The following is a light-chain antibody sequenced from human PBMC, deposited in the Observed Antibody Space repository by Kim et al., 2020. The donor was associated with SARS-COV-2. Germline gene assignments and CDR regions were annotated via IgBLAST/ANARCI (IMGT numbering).Light chain of an antibody. CDR1: QSVSSRN. CDR2: GAS. Sequence: EIMLTQSPGTLSLSPGERATLSCRASQSVSSRNLAWYQQKPGQAPRLLIYGASSRATGIPDRFSGSGSGTDFTLTISRLEPEDFAVYYCQQYGSSPPGTFGQGTKLEI. V-gene: IGKV3-20*01. CDR3: QQYGSSPPGT. J-gene: IGKJ2*01.